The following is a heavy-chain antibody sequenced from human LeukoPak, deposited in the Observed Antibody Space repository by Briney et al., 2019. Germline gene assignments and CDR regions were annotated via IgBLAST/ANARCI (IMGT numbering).Heavy chain of an antibody. J-gene: IGHJ4*02. V-gene: IGHV3-73*01. CDR1: GFTFSGSA. Sequence: GGSLRLSCAASGFTFSGSAMHWVRQASGKGLEWVGRIRSKANSYATAYAASVKGRFTISRDDSKNTACLQMNSLKTEDTAVYYCTRPYSSGPVSGYYWGQGTLVTVSS. CDR3: TRPYSSGPVSGYY. CDR2: IRSKANSYAT. D-gene: IGHD6-19*01.